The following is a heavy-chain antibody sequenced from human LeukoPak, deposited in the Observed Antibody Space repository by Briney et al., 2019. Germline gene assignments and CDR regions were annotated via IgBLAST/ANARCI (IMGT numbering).Heavy chain of an antibody. CDR2: INPNSGGT. CDR3: ARQRGYDYGTPDS. CDR1: GYTFTGYY. J-gene: IGHJ4*02. Sequence: GGSVKVSCKASGYTFTGYYMHWVRQAPGQGLEWMGRINPNSGGTNFAQKFQGRVTMTRDTSISTSYMELRRLRSDDTAVYYCARQRGYDYGTPDSWGQGTLVTVSS. D-gene: IGHD4/OR15-4a*01. V-gene: IGHV1-2*06.